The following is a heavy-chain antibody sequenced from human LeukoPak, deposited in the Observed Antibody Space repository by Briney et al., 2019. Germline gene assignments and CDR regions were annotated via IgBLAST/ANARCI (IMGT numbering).Heavy chain of an antibody. CDR3: AGGGEAARSLAY. CDR2: IYNGGTT. V-gene: IGHV3-66*02. D-gene: IGHD6-6*01. J-gene: IGHJ4*02. Sequence: GGSLRLSCAASGVTSNYMTWVRQAPGKGLQWVSVIYNGGTTYYADSVKGRFTISRDNSKSTLFVYLQMNSLRTYDTALYYCAGGGEAARSLAYWGQGALVTVSS. CDR1: GVTSNY.